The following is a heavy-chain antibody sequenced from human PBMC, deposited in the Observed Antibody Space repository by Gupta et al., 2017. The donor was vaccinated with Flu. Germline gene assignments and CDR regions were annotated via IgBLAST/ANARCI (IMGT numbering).Heavy chain of an antibody. V-gene: IGHV4-34*01. D-gene: IGHD3-3*01. J-gene: IGHJ4*02. CDR1: GSSSVYS. CDR3: ARRPLRQLDVRKYYFDD. Sequence: GSSSVYSWSWIRQTPGKGLEWMGDSKHTGSTNYNPSLKGRGTMSGDTSKKQFSRKLTYVTAADTAVDFCARRPLRQLDVRKYYFDDGGQGTLVTVSS. CDR2: SKHTGST.